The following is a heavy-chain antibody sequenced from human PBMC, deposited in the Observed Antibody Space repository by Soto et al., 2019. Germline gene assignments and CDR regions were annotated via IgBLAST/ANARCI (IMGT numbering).Heavy chain of an antibody. CDR1: GYSISSGNY. D-gene: IGHD3-22*01. CDR3: ARVGPWVPYYYDSSPYTFENWFDP. V-gene: IGHV4-38-2*01. Sequence: SETLSLTCAVSGYSISSGNYWGWLRQPPWRGLEWIGSIDHAGSSYYKPSVNSRVTLSIDMTNKHVSLILNSVTAADTAVYYCARVGPWVPYYYDSSPYTFENWFDPWGQGTRVAVSS. J-gene: IGHJ5*02. CDR2: IDHAGSS.